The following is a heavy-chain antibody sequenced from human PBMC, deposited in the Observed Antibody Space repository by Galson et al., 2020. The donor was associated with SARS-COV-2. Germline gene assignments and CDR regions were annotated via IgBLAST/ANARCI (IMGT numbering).Heavy chain of an antibody. CDR3: TRDGGYDGSGYYRYYYYGMDV. Sequence: TGGSLRLSCTAAGFTFRNYGMSWVRQAPGKGLEWVAFITDTPGGATTRYAASVKDRFTIPRDDSKSIAYLQMNSLKTEDAAVYYCTRDGGYDGSGYYRYYYYGMDVWGQGTTVTVSS. CDR2: ITDTPGGATT. V-gene: IGHV3-49*04. J-gene: IGHJ6*02. CDR1: GFTFRNYG. D-gene: IGHD3-22*01.